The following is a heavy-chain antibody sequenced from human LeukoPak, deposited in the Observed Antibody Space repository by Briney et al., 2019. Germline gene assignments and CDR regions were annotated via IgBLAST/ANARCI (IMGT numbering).Heavy chain of an antibody. CDR1: GGSISSGDYY. CDR2: IYYSGST. J-gene: IGHJ3*02. Sequence: SETLSLTCTVSGGSISSGDYYWSWIRQPPGKGLEWIGYIYYSGSTYYNPSLKSRVTISVDTSENQFSLKLSSVTAADTAVYYCARAYCSSTSCPNHDAFDIWGQGTMVTVSS. D-gene: IGHD2-2*01. CDR3: ARAYCSSTSCPNHDAFDI. V-gene: IGHV4-30-4*08.